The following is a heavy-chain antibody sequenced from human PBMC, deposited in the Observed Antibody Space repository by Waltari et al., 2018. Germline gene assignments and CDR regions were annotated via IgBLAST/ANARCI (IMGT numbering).Heavy chain of an antibody. CDR3: ARGRRRHYYDSSGYQRRYYYYGMDV. J-gene: IGHJ6*02. Sequence: QVQLQQWGAGLLKPSETLSLTCAVYGGSFSGYYWSWIRPTPGKGREWMGENNHSGSTNYNPPPKSRVTISVDTSKNQFSLRLSSVTAADTAVYYCARGRRRHYYDSSGYQRRYYYYGMDVWGQGTTVTVSS. V-gene: IGHV4-34*01. CDR1: GGSFSGYY. D-gene: IGHD3-22*01. CDR2: NNHSGST.